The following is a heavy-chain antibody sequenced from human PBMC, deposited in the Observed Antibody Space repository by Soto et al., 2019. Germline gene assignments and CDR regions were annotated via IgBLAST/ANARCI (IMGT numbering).Heavy chain of an antibody. CDR3: ARDPGYPSGWYCDH. D-gene: IGHD6-19*01. J-gene: IGHJ4*02. CDR1: RDTFTSYG. V-gene: IGHV1-18*01. Sequence: ASVKVSCKASRDTFTSYGVSWVRQAPGQGLEWMGWISTYNGNTNYAQKLQGRVTMTIDTSTTTVYMELTTLRSDDTAVYYCARDPGYPSGWYCDHWGQGTLVTVSS. CDR2: ISTYNGNT.